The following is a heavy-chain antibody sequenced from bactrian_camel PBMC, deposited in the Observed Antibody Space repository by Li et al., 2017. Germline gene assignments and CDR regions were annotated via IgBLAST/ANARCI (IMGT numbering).Heavy chain of an antibody. CDR1: GLPFSTYGYD. CDR2: ITSGYVT. CDR3: ATVGASNCLKDYWDRVAPID. J-gene: IGHJ4*01. Sequence: VQLVESGGDLVRPGGSLRIACAASGLPFSTYGYDIHWVGPVPGKGLEWNSDITSGYVTNYADSGKGRFTISRDNAKNAIYLRMDGLKPEDTALYYCATVGASNCLKDYWDRVAPIDRGQGTQVTVS. D-gene: IGHD8*01. V-gene: IGHV3S40*01.